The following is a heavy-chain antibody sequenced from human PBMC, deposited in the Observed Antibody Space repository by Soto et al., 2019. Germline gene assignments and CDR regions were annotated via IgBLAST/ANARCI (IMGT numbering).Heavy chain of an antibody. CDR1: GYNYTTYW. D-gene: IGHD6-19*01. V-gene: IGHV5-51*01. CDR2: IYPGDSYT. Sequence: GESLRISCNCSGYNYTTYWMGWVPQMPGKGLELIEIIYPGDSYTRYTPSFQGQFTISAYKSISTAYLQWSSLKASDTAMYYCARRRASSSGLYQRPPDAFYICGQGTMVTVSS. CDR3: ARRRASSSGLYQRPPDAFYI. J-gene: IGHJ3*02.